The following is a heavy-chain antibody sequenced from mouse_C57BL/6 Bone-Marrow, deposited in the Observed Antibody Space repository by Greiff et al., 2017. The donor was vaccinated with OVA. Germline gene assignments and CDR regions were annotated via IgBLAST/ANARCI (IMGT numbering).Heavy chain of an antibody. Sequence: EVQLVESGGGLVKPGGSLKLSCAASGFTFSSYTMSWVRQPPEKRLEWVATISGGGVNTYYPDSVKGRFTISRDNAKNTLYLQMSSLRYEDTAVYYCARHKTTVVASYYAMDYWGQGTSVTVSS. CDR1: GFTFSSYT. D-gene: IGHD1-1*01. CDR3: ARHKTTVVASYYAMDY. CDR2: ISGGGVNT. V-gene: IGHV5-9*04. J-gene: IGHJ4*01.